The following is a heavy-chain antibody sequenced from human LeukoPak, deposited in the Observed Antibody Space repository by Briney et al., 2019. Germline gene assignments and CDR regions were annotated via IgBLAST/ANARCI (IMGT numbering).Heavy chain of an antibody. CDR2: INPNSGGT. J-gene: IGHJ4*02. CDR3: ARAWYSGSYAIDY. Sequence: ASVKVSCKASGYTFTSYGISWVRQAPGQGLEWMGWINPNSGGTNYAQKFQGRVTVTRDTSISTAYMELSRLRSDDTAVYYCARAWYSGSYAIDYWGQGTLVTVSS. V-gene: IGHV1-2*02. CDR1: GYTFTSYG. D-gene: IGHD1-26*01.